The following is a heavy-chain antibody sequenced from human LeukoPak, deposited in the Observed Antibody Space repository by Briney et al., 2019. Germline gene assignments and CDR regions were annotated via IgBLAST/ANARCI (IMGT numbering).Heavy chain of an antibody. CDR1: GFTFSSYA. Sequence: GGSLRLSYAASGFTFSSYAMHWVRQAPGKGLEWVAVISYDENNEYYADSVKGRFTISRDNSKNTLYLQMDSLRAEDTAVYYCARDRPLLWNGYDAFDIWGQGTMVTVSS. V-gene: IGHV3-30-3*01. D-gene: IGHD2-2*01. CDR3: ARDRPLLWNGYDAFDI. CDR2: ISYDENNE. J-gene: IGHJ3*02.